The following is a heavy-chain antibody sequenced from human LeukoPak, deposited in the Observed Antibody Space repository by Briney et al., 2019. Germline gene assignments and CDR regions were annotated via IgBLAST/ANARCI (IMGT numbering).Heavy chain of an antibody. D-gene: IGHD3-3*01. CDR1: GGSISSYY. V-gene: IGHV4-4*07. J-gene: IGHJ6*03. CDR2: IYASGST. Sequence: SETLSLTCTVSGGSISSYYWSWVRQPAGKALEGIGRIYASGSTNYNPSLKSRVTMSVDTSKNQFSLKLSSVTAADTAVYYCARAGHYDEGHADMDVWGKGTTVTVSS. CDR3: ARAGHYDEGHADMDV.